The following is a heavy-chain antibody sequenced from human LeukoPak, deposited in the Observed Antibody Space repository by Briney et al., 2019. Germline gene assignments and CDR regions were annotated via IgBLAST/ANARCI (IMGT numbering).Heavy chain of an antibody. CDR1: GFTFSNAW. CDR3: TTGPYYYDSSEPFDY. CDR2: IKSKTDGGTT. J-gene: IGHJ4*02. V-gene: IGHV3-15*01. D-gene: IGHD3-22*01. Sequence: GGSLRLSCAASGFTFSNAWMSWVRQAPGKGLEWVGRIKSKTDGGTTDYAAPVKGRFTISRDDSKHTLYLQMNSLKTEDTAVYYCTTGPYYYDSSEPFDYWGQGTLVTVSS.